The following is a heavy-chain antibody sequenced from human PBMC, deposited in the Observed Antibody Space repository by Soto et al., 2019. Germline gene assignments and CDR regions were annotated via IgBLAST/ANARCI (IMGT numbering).Heavy chain of an antibody. CDR2: MKHSGST. CDR1: GGSFSGYY. CDR3: ARHVNLPLAGPGFDS. Sequence: SETLSLTCAVYGGSFSGYYWSWIRQPPGKGLEWIGEMKHSGSTNYNPSLKSRVTISVDTSKNQFSLKLSSVTAADTAVYYCARHVNLPLAGPGFDSWGRGTLVTVSS. J-gene: IGHJ4*02. D-gene: IGHD6-19*01. V-gene: IGHV4-34*01.